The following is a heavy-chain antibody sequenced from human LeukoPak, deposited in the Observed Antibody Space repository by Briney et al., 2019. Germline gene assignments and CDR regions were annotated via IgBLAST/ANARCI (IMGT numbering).Heavy chain of an antibody. CDR3: TRDSTEMATIYYFDY. Sequence: PGGSLRLSCAASGFTFSNAWMSWVRQAPGKGLEWVGRIKSKTDGGTTDYAAPVKGRFTISRDDSKSIAYLQMNSLKTEDTAVYYCTRDSTEMATIYYFDYWGQGTLVTVSS. CDR1: GFTFSNAW. CDR2: IKSKTDGGTT. D-gene: IGHD5-24*01. J-gene: IGHJ4*02. V-gene: IGHV3-15*01.